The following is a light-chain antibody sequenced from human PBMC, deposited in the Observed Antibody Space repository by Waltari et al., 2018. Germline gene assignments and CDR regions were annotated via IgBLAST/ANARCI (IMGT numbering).Light chain of an antibody. J-gene: IGKJ4*01. CDR2: GAS. CDR3: QQYDISPLT. V-gene: IGKV3-20*01. Sequence: EIVLTQSPGTPSLSPGETATLSCRASQTVRTTYLVWYQQKPGQAPTLLIYGASSRATGIPDRFSGSGSGTDFSLTISSLEPEDFAVYYCQQYDISPLTFGGGTRVEIK. CDR1: QTVRTTY.